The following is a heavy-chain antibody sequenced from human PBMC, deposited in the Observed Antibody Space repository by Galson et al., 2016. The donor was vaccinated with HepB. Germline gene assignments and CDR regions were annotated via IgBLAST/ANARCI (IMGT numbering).Heavy chain of an antibody. CDR3: ARAGGVANGYALDI. CDR1: GFTFNSHW. CDR2: IKEDGSQK. J-gene: IGHJ3*02. V-gene: IGHV3-7*04. D-gene: IGHD1-26*01. Sequence: SLRLSCAVSGFTFNSHWMTWIRQAPGQGLEWVAKIKEDGSQKYYVDSVQGRFTISRDNAKSSLYLQMNSLRAEDTAVYYCARAGGVANGYALDIWGQGTMVSVSS.